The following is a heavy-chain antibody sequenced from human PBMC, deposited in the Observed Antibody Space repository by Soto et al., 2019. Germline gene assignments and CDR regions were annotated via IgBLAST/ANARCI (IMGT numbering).Heavy chain of an antibody. CDR1: GFTFSSHV. D-gene: IGHD7-27*01. V-gene: IGHV3-23*01. J-gene: IGHJ6*02. Sequence: EVQLLESGGGLVQPGGSLRLSCAASGFTFSSHVMNWVRQAPGKGLEWVAAISGGGGATYYGDSVEGRFTMSRDNSKNTLYLQMNSLRAADRAVYYCARGPRAPRPNDYGMDVWGQGTKVTVSS. CDR3: ARGPRAPRPNDYGMDV. CDR2: ISGGGGAT.